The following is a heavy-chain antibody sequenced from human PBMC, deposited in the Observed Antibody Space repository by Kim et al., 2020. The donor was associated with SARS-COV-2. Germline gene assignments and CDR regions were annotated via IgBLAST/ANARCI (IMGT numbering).Heavy chain of an antibody. V-gene: IGHV3-49*04. CDR3: TRDLPAANYYSYYMDV. CDR1: GLTFGDYA. J-gene: IGHJ6*03. Sequence: GGSLRLSCTASGLTFGDYAMSWVRQAPGKGLECVGFIRTKAYGGTTEYAASVKDRFTISRDDSKSIAYLQMNTLKTEDTAVYYCTRDLPAANYYSYYMDVWGKGTTVTVSS. D-gene: IGHD2-2*01. CDR2: IRTKAYGGTT.